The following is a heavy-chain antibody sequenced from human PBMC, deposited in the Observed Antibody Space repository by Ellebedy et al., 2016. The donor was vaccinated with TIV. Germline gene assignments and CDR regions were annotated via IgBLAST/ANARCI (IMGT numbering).Heavy chain of an antibody. CDR2: IYKNGGT. Sequence: GGSLRLSCAASGFTVSSYLMTWVRQAPGKGLEWVSVIYKNGGTNYTDSVNGRFTITRDDSKNTLYLQMSSLRVEDTAIYYCARDPGGGGDYGDNWFDPWGQGTLVTVSS. J-gene: IGHJ5*02. CDR1: GFTVSSYL. CDR3: ARDPGGGGDYGDNWFDP. D-gene: IGHD4-17*01. V-gene: IGHV3-66*01.